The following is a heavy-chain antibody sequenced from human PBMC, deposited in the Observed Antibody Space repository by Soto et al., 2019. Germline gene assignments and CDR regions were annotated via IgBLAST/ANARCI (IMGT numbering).Heavy chain of an antibody. D-gene: IGHD2-2*02. CDR2: IASSSSPI. Sequence: EVQLVESGGGLVKPGGSLRLSCVDSGCTFSSYSMNWVRQAPGKGLEWVSSIASSSSPIFYADSLKGRFTISRDNAKNSLYLQMNSLRVEDTAVYYCVRGGRGYTRDDVFDFWGQGTMVTVSS. CDR1: GCTFSSYS. V-gene: IGHV3-21*06. J-gene: IGHJ3*01. CDR3: VRGGRGYTRDDVFDF.